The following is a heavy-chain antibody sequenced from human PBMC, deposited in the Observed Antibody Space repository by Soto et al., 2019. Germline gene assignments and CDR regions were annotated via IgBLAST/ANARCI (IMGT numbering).Heavy chain of an antibody. Sequence: QVQLQQWGAGPLRPLETLSLTCGVSGGSFSGYYWSWIRQSPGKGLEWLGEINDRGSINYNPSLKSRVSISVDTSKNHYSLNLGSVTAADTAVYSCARESHDILTGPPWVWYFDLWGRGTLVTVSS. CDR1: GGSFSGYY. J-gene: IGHJ2*01. CDR3: ARESHDILTGPPWVWYFDL. V-gene: IGHV4-34*01. CDR2: INDRGSI. D-gene: IGHD3-9*01.